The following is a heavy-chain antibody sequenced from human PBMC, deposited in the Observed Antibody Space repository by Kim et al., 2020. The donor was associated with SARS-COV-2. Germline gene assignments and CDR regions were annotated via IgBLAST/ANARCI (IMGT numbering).Heavy chain of an antibody. D-gene: IGHD4-17*01. Sequence: SETLSLTCTVSGGSISSGGYYWSWIRQHPGKGLEWIGYIYYSGSTYYNPSLKSRVTISVDTSKNQFSLKLSSVTAADTAVYYCARSFPTPYGDYVREFDYWGQGTLVTVSS. J-gene: IGHJ4*02. V-gene: IGHV4-31*03. CDR3: ARSFPTPYGDYVREFDY. CDR2: IYYSGST. CDR1: GGSISSGGYY.